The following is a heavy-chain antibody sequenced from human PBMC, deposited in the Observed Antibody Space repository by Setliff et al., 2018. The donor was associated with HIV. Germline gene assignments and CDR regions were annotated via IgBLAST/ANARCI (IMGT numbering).Heavy chain of an antibody. V-gene: IGHV5-51*01. J-gene: IGHJ3*02. D-gene: IGHD3-16*01. CDR3: AREIRTIEGGALDI. CDR1: GYSFTKFW. Sequence: GESLKISCQASGYSFTKFWIGWVRQMPGKGLEWMGIIYPADSDTRYSPSFQGQVTISADKSMDTAYLQWNTLKSSDTAMYYCAREIRTIEGGALDIWGQGTSVTVSS. CDR2: IYPADSDT.